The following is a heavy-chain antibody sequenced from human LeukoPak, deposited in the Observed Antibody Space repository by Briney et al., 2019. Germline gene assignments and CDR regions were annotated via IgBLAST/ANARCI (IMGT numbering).Heavy chain of an antibody. CDR2: INPNSGGT. CDR1: GYTFTGYY. J-gene: IGHJ3*02. D-gene: IGHD3-9*01. V-gene: IGHV1-2*02. CDR3: ARPDPTMYYDILTGYAFDI. Sequence: ASVKVSCKASGYTFTGYYMHWVRQAPGQGLEWMGWINPNSGGTNYAQKFQGRVNMTRDTSISTAYREMSRLRSDDTAVYYCARPDPTMYYDILTGYAFDIWGQGTMVTVSS.